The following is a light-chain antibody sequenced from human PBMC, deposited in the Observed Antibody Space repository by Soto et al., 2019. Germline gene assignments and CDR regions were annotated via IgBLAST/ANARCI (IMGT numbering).Light chain of an antibody. Sequence: QPVLTQPPSVSGAPGQRVTISCAGSSSNIGAGYEVHWYQQLPGTAPKLLIYGNNNRPSGVPDRFSGSKSGTSASLVITGLQADDEADYYCQSYGSSFWVFGGGTKLTVL. CDR1: SSNIGAGYE. CDR2: GNN. J-gene: IGLJ3*02. V-gene: IGLV1-40*01. CDR3: QSYGSSFWV.